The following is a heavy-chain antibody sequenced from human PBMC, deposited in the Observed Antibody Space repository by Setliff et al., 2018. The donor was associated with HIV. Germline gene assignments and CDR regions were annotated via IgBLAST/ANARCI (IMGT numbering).Heavy chain of an antibody. CDR1: RGSLSSGGYY. D-gene: IGHD3-10*01. CDR2: IYYNGNT. V-gene: IGHV4-39*01. Sequence: TLSLTCSVFRGSLSSGGYYWSWIRQHPGKGLEWIGSIYYNGNTYNKPSLKSRVTISVDTSKNQFSLKLNSVTAADTAVYYCARHGDSSGWFGAVYYGIDAWGQGTTVTVSS. J-gene: IGHJ6*02. CDR3: ARHGDSSGWFGAVYYGIDA.